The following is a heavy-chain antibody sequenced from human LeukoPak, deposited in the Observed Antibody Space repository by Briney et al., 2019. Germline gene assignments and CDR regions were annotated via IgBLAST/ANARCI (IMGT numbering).Heavy chain of an antibody. CDR3: ARAVVVTADHFDY. CDR2: IRYDGSNK. J-gene: IGHJ4*02. V-gene: IGHV3-30*02. CDR1: GFTFSSYG. D-gene: IGHD2-21*02. Sequence: GGSLRLSCAASGFTFSSYGMHWVRQAPGKGLEWVAFIRYDGSNKYYADSVKGRFTISRDNSKNTLYLQMNSLRAEDTAVYYCARAVVVTADHFDYWGQGTLVTVSS.